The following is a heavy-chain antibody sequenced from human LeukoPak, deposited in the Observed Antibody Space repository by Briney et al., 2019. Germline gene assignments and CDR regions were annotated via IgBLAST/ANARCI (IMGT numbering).Heavy chain of an antibody. V-gene: IGHV3-23*01. CDR1: GFTFSSYA. CDR2: ITGSGGST. Sequence: GGSLRLSCAASGFTFSSYAMSWVRQAPGKGLEWVSAITGSGGSTYYADSVKGRFTISRDNSKNTLYLQMNSLRAEDTAVYHCAKEIYYDSTGPQYWGQGTLVTVSS. J-gene: IGHJ4*02. D-gene: IGHD3-22*01. CDR3: AKEIYYDSTGPQY.